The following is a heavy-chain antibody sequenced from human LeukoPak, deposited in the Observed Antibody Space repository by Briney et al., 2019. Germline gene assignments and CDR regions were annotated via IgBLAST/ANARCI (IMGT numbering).Heavy chain of an antibody. D-gene: IGHD2-21*02. V-gene: IGHV3-23*01. CDR1: ALTSSIYA. Sequence: GSLRPAWAAEALTSSIYATSCDRHLDEEGLEWVSAIRCTGKSTYYADSVKGRFTISRDNSKNTLYLQMSSLRAEDTALYYCAKCLRPCGGSGCSSVQNYFDQWGQGTLVTVSS. CDR3: AKCLRPCGGSGCSSVQNYFDQ. CDR2: IRCTGKST. J-gene: IGHJ4*02.